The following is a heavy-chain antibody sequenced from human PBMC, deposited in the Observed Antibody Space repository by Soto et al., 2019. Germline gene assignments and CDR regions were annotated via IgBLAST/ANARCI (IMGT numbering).Heavy chain of an antibody. Sequence: EVQLLDSGGGLVQPGGSLSLSCAASGLTFSLYAMSWVRQAPGKGLEWVSTLSGSGGSTHYADSVKGRFTISRDNSKNTLYLQMNSLRAEDTAVYYCAKGPLVVAVAGSDYWGQGTLVTVSS. CDR1: GLTFSLYA. D-gene: IGHD6-19*01. J-gene: IGHJ4*02. CDR2: LSGSGGST. CDR3: AKGPLVVAVAGSDY. V-gene: IGHV3-23*01.